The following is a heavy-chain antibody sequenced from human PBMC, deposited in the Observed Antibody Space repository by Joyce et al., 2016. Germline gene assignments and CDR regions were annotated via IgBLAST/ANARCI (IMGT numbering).Heavy chain of an antibody. V-gene: IGHV4-39*01. CDR1: DDSIRRSTFY. CDR2: TLYARKP. Sequence: QLQLQESGPGLVKPSETLSLTCTVSDDSIRRSTFYWGWNRQPPGKGLEWIGATLYARKPYYGQSLNSRVTISVNAPKGHFSLKVISVTAADTAVYYCARHVGPTPYGSGEYYYHYGMDVWGRGITVSVSS. CDR3: ARHVGPTPYGSGEYYYHYGMDV. D-gene: IGHD3-10*01. J-gene: IGHJ6*02.